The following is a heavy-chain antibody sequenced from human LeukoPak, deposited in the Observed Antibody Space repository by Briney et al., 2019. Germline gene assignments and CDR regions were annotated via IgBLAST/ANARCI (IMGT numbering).Heavy chain of an antibody. Sequence: GASVTVSCTASGYTFTSYDINWVRQAPGQGLEWMGWMDPNSGSTGYAQKFQGRVTMTRNNSINTAYMELSSLRFEDTAVYYCAREFRMVGPTQGDDHWGQGTLVTVSA. CDR3: AREFRMVGPTQGDDH. V-gene: IGHV1-8*01. CDR2: MDPNSGST. D-gene: IGHD1-26*01. J-gene: IGHJ4*02. CDR1: GYTFTSYD.